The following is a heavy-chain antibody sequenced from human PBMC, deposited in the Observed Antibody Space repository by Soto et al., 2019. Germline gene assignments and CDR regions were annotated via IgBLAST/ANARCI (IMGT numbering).Heavy chain of an antibody. CDR3: AKDLPWSPYDFDY. V-gene: IGHV3-23*01. J-gene: IGHJ4*02. Sequence: PGGSLRLSCAASGFTFSSYALSWVRQAPGKGLEWVSAMSVSGGSTYYADSVKGRFPISRDNSKNTLYLQMNSLRAEDTAVYYCAKDLPWSPYDFDYGGQGTLVTSPQ. CDR2: MSVSGGST. D-gene: IGHD3-10*01. CDR1: GFTFSSYA.